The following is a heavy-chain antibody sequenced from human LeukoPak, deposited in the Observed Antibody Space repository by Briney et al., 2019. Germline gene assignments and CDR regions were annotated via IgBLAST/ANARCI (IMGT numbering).Heavy chain of an antibody. J-gene: IGHJ6*03. V-gene: IGHV3-48*01. CDR1: GFTFGDYA. Sequence: GGSLRLSCTASGFTFGDYAMSWVRQAPGKGLEWVSYISSSSSTIYYADSVKGRFTISRDNAKNSLYLQMNSLRAEDTAVYYCAREFGYCSSTSCYRGYYYYYMDVWGKGTTVTVSS. D-gene: IGHD2-2*02. CDR3: AREFGYCSSTSCYRGYYYYYMDV. CDR2: ISSSSSTI.